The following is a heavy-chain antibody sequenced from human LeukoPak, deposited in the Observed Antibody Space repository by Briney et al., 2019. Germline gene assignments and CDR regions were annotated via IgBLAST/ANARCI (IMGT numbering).Heavy chain of an antibody. CDR1: GGSISSSSYY. V-gene: IGHV4-39*07. Sequence: PSETLSLTCTVSGGSISSSSYYWGWIRQPPGKGLEWIGSIYYSGSTYYNPSLKSRVTISVDTSKNQFSLKLSSVTAADTAVYYCARSSGWHSDAFDIWGQGTMVTVSS. J-gene: IGHJ3*02. CDR2: IYYSGST. D-gene: IGHD6-19*01. CDR3: ARSSGWHSDAFDI.